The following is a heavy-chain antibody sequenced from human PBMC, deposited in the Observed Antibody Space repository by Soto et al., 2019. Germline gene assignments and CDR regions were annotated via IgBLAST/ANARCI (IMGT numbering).Heavy chain of an antibody. J-gene: IGHJ4*02. CDR1: GGSISSGDYY. V-gene: IGHV4-30-4*01. Sequence: KPSETLSLTCTVSGGSISSGDYYWSWIRQPPGKGLEWIGYIYYSGSTYYNPSLKSRVTISVDTSKSQFSLKLSSVTAADTAVYYCAARYFDWPTRGPDFDYWGQGTLVTVSS. CDR2: IYYSGST. CDR3: AARYFDWPTRGPDFDY. D-gene: IGHD3-9*01.